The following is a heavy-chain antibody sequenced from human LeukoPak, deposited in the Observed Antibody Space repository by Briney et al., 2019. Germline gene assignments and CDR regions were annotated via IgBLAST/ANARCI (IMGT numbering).Heavy chain of an antibody. CDR2: ISYDGNNK. D-gene: IGHD5-18*01. CDR1: GFTFRSYA. V-gene: IGHV3-30*18. Sequence: GGSLRLSCAASGFTFRSYALHWVRRAPGKGLEWVTLISYDGNNKYYAESVKGRFTISRDNSKNTLYLQMNSLTTDDTAIYYCAKSRAGGYLRAFDFWGQGTTVTVSS. J-gene: IGHJ6*02. CDR3: AKSRAGGYLRAFDF.